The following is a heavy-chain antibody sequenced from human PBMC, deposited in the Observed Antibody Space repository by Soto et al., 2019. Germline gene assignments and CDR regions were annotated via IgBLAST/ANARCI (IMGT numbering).Heavy chain of an antibody. D-gene: IGHD3-9*01. CDR2: MNPNSGNT. CDR3: ARGRHLGYFDWLPTEYYYYGMDV. Sequence: GASVKVSCKASGYTFTSYDINWVRQATGQGLEKKRWMNPNSGNTGYAQKFQGRVTMTRNTSISTAYMELSSLRSEDTAVYYCARGRHLGYFDWLPTEYYYYGMDVWGQGTTVTVSS. V-gene: IGHV1-8*02. J-gene: IGHJ6*02. CDR1: GYTFTSYD.